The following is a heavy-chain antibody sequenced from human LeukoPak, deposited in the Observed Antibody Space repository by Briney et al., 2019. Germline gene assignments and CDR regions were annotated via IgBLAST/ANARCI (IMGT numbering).Heavy chain of an antibody. J-gene: IGHJ6*02. CDR2: IIPIFGTA. Sequence: SVKVSCKASGGTFSSYAISWVRQAPGQGLEWMGGIIPIFGTANYAQKFQGRVTITADKSTSTAYMELSSLRSEDTAVYYCARDRVVVAATDYYYYGMDVWGQGTTVTVSS. CDR1: GGTFSSYA. CDR3: ARDRVVVAATDYYYYGMDV. D-gene: IGHD2-15*01. V-gene: IGHV1-69*06.